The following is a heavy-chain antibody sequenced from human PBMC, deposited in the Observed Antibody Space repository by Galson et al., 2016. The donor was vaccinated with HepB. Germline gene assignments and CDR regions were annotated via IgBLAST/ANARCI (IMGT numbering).Heavy chain of an antibody. D-gene: IGHD3-22*01. Sequence: LRLSCAASGFTSSSLWMSWVRQAPGKGLEWVANINQDGSAKYYVDSVKGRFTISRDNAKNSLYLQMNNLRGEDTAVYYCARRGIVLSAVGWGWGMDVWGQGTTVTVSS. CDR1: GFTSSSLW. CDR3: ARRGIVLSAVGWGWGMDV. CDR2: INQDGSAK. J-gene: IGHJ6*02. V-gene: IGHV3-7*03.